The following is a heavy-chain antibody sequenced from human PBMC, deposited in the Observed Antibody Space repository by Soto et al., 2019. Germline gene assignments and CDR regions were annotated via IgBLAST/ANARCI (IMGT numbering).Heavy chain of an antibody. J-gene: IGHJ4*02. V-gene: IGHV4-31*02. D-gene: IGHD5-18*01. CDR2: MSSSGST. CDR3: AREHSYGHDY. CDR1: GDSISSGGYY. Sequence: SETLSLTCSVSGDSISSGGYYWSWIRQLPGKGLEWIGYMSSSGSTYYNPSLKSRLTISIDASKNHFSLKLSSVTAADTDVYYCAREHSYGHDYWGQGTRVTVSS.